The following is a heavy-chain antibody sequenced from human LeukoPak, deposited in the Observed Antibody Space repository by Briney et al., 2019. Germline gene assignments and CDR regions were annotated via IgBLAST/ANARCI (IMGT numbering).Heavy chain of an antibody. D-gene: IGHD6-19*01. CDR3: ARTVGDSSGWYGDFQH. Sequence: ASVKVSCKASGGTFSSYAISWVRQAPGQGLEWMGGIIPIFGTANYAQKFQGRVTITADKSTSTAYMELSSLRSEDTAVYYCARTVGDSSGWYGDFQHWGQGTLVTVSS. J-gene: IGHJ1*01. V-gene: IGHV1-69*06. CDR1: GGTFSSYA. CDR2: IIPIFGTA.